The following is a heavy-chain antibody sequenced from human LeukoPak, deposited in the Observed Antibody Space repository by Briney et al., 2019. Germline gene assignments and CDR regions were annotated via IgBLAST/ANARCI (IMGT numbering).Heavy chain of an antibody. CDR2: IIPIFGTA. Sequence: GASVKVSCKASGGTFSSYAISWVRQAPGQGLEWMGGIIPIFGTAIYAQKFQGRVTITADKSTSTAYMELSSLRSEDTAVYYCARAGCSGGSCYPGHAFDIWGQGTMVTVSS. V-gene: IGHV1-69*06. D-gene: IGHD2-15*01. J-gene: IGHJ3*02. CDR1: GGTFSSYA. CDR3: ARAGCSGGSCYPGHAFDI.